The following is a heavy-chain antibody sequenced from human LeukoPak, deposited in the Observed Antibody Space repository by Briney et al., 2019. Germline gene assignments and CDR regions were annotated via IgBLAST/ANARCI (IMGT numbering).Heavy chain of an antibody. D-gene: IGHD3-10*01. CDR2: ISGSGGST. CDR3: AKAASVRPLEYGSGSSFDY. J-gene: IGHJ4*02. V-gene: IGHV3-23*01. CDR1: GFTFSSYA. Sequence: QAGGSLRLSCAASGFTFSSYAMSWVRQAPGKGLEWVSAISGSGGSTYYADSVKGRFTISRDNSKNTLYLQMNSLRAEDTAVYYCAKAASVRPLEYGSGSSFDYWGQGTLVTVSS.